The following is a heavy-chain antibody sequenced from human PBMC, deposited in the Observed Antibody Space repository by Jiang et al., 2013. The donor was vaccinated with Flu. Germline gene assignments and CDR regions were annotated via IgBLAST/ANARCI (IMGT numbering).Heavy chain of an antibody. V-gene: IGHV1-18*04. Sequence: GAEVKKPGASVKVSCKTSGYTFTNYGISWVRQVPGQGLEWMGWISTYSGHTDYEQNFQGRVTMTTDTSTSTAYMELRSLRSDDTGVYFCAREGYREIDYWGQGTLVTVSA. D-gene: IGHD3-16*02. CDR1: GYTFTNYG. CDR3: AREGYREIDY. J-gene: IGHJ4*02. CDR2: ISTYSGHT.